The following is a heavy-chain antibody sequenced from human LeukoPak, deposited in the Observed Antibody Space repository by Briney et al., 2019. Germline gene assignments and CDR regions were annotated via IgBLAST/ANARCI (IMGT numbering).Heavy chain of an antibody. J-gene: IGHJ6*02. D-gene: IGHD2-2*01. CDR2: IWYDGSNK. CDR1: GFTFSSYG. Sequence: PGRSLRLSCAASGFTFSSYGMHWVRQAPGKGLEWVAVIWYDGSNKYYADSVKGRFTISRDNSKNTLYLQMNSLRAEDTAVYYCARMPRCSSTSCYLLGHGYYYYGMDVWGQGTTVTVSS. V-gene: IGHV3-33*01. CDR3: ARMPRCSSTSCYLLGHGYYYYGMDV.